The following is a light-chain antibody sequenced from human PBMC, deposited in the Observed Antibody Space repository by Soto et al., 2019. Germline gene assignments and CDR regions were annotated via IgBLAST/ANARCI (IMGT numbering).Light chain of an antibody. Sequence: EIVCTQSLAPLSLSSGAGAPSSGRASQSGSSYLAWYQQQPGPPPSLLIYSASNRATGTPVRFSCSGSGTDFTPTIRRLQPEDFAVYYRQQRSNPLTFGVGTKVDIK. V-gene: IGKV3-11*01. J-gene: IGKJ4*01. CDR1: QSGSSY. CDR2: SAS. CDR3: QQRSNPLT.